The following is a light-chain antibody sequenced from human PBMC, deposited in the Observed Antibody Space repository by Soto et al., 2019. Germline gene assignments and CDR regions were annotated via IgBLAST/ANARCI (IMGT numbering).Light chain of an antibody. Sequence: QSVLTQPRSVSGSPGQSVTISCSGTGSDVDGYKYVSWYQQHPGRAPKRMIYDVNKRPSGVPDRFSGSKSGNTASLTISGLQDEDEADYYCCFYTGRYPWLFGGGTKLTVL. CDR3: CFYTGRYPWL. J-gene: IGLJ3*02. CDR2: DVN. V-gene: IGLV2-11*01. CDR1: GSDVDGYKY.